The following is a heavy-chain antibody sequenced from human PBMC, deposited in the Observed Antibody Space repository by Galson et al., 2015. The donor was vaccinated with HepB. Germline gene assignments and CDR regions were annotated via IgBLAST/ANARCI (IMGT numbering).Heavy chain of an antibody. CDR1: GFTFSSYA. CDR2: ISYDGSNK. J-gene: IGHJ5*02. CDR3: ARDEGYCSSTSCYGLGP. V-gene: IGHV3-30*04. D-gene: IGHD2-2*01. Sequence: SLRLSCAASGFTFSSYAMHWVRQAPGKGLEWVAVISYDGSNKYYADSVKGRFTISRDNSKNTLYLQMNSLRAEDTAVYYCARDEGYCSSTSCYGLGPWGQGTLVTVSS.